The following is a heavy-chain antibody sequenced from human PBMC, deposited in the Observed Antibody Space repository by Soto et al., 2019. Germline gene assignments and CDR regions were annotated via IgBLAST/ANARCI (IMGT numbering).Heavy chain of an antibody. Sequence: GESLNISCKGSGYSFTLYWIGWVRQMPGKGLEWMGIIYPGDSDTRYSPSFQGQVTISADKSISTAYLQWSSLKASDTAMYYCARRDRYDYIWGSYRPSPHPDDAFDIWGQGTMVTVSS. CDR3: ARRDRYDYIWGSYRPSPHPDDAFDI. D-gene: IGHD3-16*02. CDR2: IYPGDSDT. CDR1: GYSFTLYW. J-gene: IGHJ3*02. V-gene: IGHV5-51*01.